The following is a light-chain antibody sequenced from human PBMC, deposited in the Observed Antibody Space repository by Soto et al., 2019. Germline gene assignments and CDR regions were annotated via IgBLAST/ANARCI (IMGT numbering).Light chain of an antibody. V-gene: IGLV2-14*01. CDR1: SSDFGAYDY. CDR3: FSFKTTSTHV. CDR2: EVN. Sequence: QSALTQPASLSGSPGQSITISCTGTSSDFGAYDYVSWFQQHPGKAPKLMISEVNNRPSGVSNRFSGSKSGNTAYLTISGLQVEDEAEYFCFSFKTTSTHVFGTGTKVTVL. J-gene: IGLJ1*01.